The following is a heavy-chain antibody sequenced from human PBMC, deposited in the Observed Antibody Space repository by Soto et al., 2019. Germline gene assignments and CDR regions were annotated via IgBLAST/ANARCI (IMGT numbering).Heavy chain of an antibody. V-gene: IGHV1-69*01. Sequence: QVQLVQSGAEGRKPGYSVKVSCKASGGTFRSYVISWVRQAPGQGLVWMGGIVPIFGTVDYSQRFQGRATRTADESWNTAYMEPTSLTYVDTAVYYCARSYEVAAAATSSFYNDMDNWGRGTTVTVS. CDR2: IVPIFGTV. D-gene: IGHD2-15*01. CDR3: ARSYEVAAAATSSFYNDMDN. CDR1: GGTFRSYV. J-gene: IGHJ6*02.